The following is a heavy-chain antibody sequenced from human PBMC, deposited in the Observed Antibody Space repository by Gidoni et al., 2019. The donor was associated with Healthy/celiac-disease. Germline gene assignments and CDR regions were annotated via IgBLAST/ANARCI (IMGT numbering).Heavy chain of an antibody. Sequence: EVQLLESGGGLVQPGGSLRLSCAASGFTFSSYAMSWVRQAPGKGLEWVSAISGSGGSTYYADSVKGRFTISRDNSKNTLYLQMNSLRAEDTAVYYCAKEGDYYGSGRNWFDPWGQGTLVTVSS. CDR1: GFTFSSYA. CDR3: AKEGDYYGSGRNWFDP. V-gene: IGHV3-23*01. D-gene: IGHD3-10*01. CDR2: ISGSGGST. J-gene: IGHJ5*02.